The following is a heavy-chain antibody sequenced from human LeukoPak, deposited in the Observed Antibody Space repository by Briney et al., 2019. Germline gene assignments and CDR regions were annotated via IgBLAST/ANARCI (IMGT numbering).Heavy chain of an antibody. CDR3: ARGGGTFDY. D-gene: IGHD2-15*01. CDR2: VYYNGIT. V-gene: IGHV4-59*01. CDR1: GGSFSSYY. J-gene: IGHJ4*02. Sequence: PSKALSLTCSVSGGSFSSYYWSWIRQPPGKGLEWIGYVYYNGITNYNPSLKSRVTMSIDTSRDQFSLKLNSVAAADTAVYYCARGGGTFDYWGQGTLVTVSS.